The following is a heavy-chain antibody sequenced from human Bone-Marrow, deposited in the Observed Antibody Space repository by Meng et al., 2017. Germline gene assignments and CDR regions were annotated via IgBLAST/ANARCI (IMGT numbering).Heavy chain of an antibody. CDR2: IYHDGST. J-gene: IGHJ5*02. CDR1: GVSISSSHW. Sequence: PRQGSGPGLGRPSGTLSLPCALSGVSISSSHWGGWVRQPPGKGLEWIGEIYHDGSTNYTPSLKSRVTISVDKSKNQFSLKLSSVTAADTAVYYCARAAYDIWSGYAPWGQGSLVTVSS. D-gene: IGHD3-3*01. CDR3: ARAAYDIWSGYAP. V-gene: IGHV4-4*02.